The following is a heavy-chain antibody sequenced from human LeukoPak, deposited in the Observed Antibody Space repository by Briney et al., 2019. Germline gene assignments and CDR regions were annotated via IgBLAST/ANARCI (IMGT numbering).Heavy chain of an antibody. CDR1: RFTFSSYA. CDR3: AKGLRATYDY. Sequence: PGGSLRLSCAASRFTFSSYAMTWVRQAPGKGLEWVSSITDSGDGTYYADSVKGRFTISRDNSKNTLFLQVNSLRAEDTAVYYCAKGLRATYDYWGQGTLVTVSS. CDR2: ITDSGDGT. V-gene: IGHV3-23*01. J-gene: IGHJ4*02.